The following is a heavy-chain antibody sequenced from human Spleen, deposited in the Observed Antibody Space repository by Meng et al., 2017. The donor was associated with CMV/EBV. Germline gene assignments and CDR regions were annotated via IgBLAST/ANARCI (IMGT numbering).Heavy chain of an antibody. CDR2: IKSKTDGGTT. Sequence: GESLKISCAASGFTFSNAWMSWVRQAPGKGLEWVGRIKSKTDGGTTDYAAPVKGRFTISRDDSKNTLYLQMNSLKTEDTAVYYCTTDAVRVGQLVRTLDYWGQGTLVTVSS. V-gene: IGHV3-15*01. CDR1: GFTFSNAW. J-gene: IGHJ4*02. D-gene: IGHD6-6*01. CDR3: TTDAVRVGQLVRTLDY.